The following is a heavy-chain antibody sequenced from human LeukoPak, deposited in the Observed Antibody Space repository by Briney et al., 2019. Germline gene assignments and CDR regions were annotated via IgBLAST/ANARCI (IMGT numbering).Heavy chain of an antibody. CDR3: ARDLWNFYDDSGYTRDFDS. D-gene: IGHD3-22*01. V-gene: IGHV1-18*01. Sequence: GASVKVSCKATSRISWVRQAPGQGLEGMGWIGTYGGDTYYAQKFQGRITVTTDTSTSTVYMELRNLRSDDTAVYYCARDLWNFYDDSGYTRDFDSWGQGTLVTVSS. CDR2: IGTYGGDT. J-gene: IGHJ5*01. CDR1: TSR.